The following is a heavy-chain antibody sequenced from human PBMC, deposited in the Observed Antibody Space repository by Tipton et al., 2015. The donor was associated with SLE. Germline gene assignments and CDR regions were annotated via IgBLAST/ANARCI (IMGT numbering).Heavy chain of an antibody. V-gene: IGHV4-4*08. CDR3: AKVRTGVTMVRGVVTKDYNHYMDV. D-gene: IGHD3-10*01. J-gene: IGHJ6*03. CDR2: IYIRGNT. Sequence: TLSLTCTVSDGSVSPSSWRWIRQPPGTGLEWIGDIYIRGNTNYNPSPKSRATISIDKSNKQLFLKLSSVTAADTAVYYCAKVRTGVTMVRGVVTKDYNHYMDVWGKGTTVTVSS. CDR1: DGSVSPSS.